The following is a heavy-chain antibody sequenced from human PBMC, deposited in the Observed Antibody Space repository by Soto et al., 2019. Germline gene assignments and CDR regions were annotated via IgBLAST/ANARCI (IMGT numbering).Heavy chain of an antibody. CDR2: TYYRSKWYN. Sequence: QVQLQQSGPGLVKPSQTLSLTCAISGDSVSSNIASWNWIRQSLSRGLEWLGRTYYRSKWYNEYVVSVKSRITINQDTSKNQFSLQLNSVTPEDTAVYYCARGAHYYNGMDVWGQGTTVTVSS. J-gene: IGHJ6*02. CDR1: GDSVSSNIAS. CDR3: ARGAHYYNGMDV. V-gene: IGHV6-1*01.